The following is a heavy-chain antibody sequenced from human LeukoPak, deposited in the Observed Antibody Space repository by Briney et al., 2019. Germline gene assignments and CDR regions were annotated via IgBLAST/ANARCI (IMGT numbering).Heavy chain of an antibody. Sequence: SETLSLTCTVSSGSINSDGYYWSWLRQPAGKGLVWIGRVYSTGSDNYSPSLGSRVIISIDTSKNQFFLRLSSVTAADTAVYYCARVYRRDGYNYDGFDIWGQGTMVTVS. D-gene: IGHD5-24*01. CDR1: SGSINSDGYY. J-gene: IGHJ3*02. CDR3: ARVYRRDGYNYDGFDI. CDR2: VYSTGSD. V-gene: IGHV4-61*02.